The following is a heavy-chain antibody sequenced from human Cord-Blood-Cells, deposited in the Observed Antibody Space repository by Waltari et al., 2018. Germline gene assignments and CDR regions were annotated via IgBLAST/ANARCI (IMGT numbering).Heavy chain of an antibody. J-gene: IGHJ1*01. Sequence: QVQLQQWGAGLLKPSETLSLTCAVYGGSFSGYYCSWIRQPPGKGLEWIGEINHSGSTNYNPSLKSRVTISVDTSKNQFSLKLSSVTAADTAVYYCASIIGDIVVVLAAPYFQHWGQGTLVTVSS. CDR3: ASIIGDIVVVLAAPYFQH. CDR2: INHSGST. D-gene: IGHD2-2*01. V-gene: IGHV4-34*01. CDR1: GGSFSGYY.